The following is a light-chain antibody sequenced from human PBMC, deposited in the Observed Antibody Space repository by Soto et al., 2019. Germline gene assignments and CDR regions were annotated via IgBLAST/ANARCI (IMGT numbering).Light chain of an antibody. CDR1: SSDVGGYNY. CDR2: EVS. V-gene: IGLV2-14*01. J-gene: IGLJ1*01. CDR3: SSYASSTAYV. Sequence: QSALTQPASVSGSPGHSITISCTGTSSDVGGYNYVSWYQLHPGKAPKLMVYEVSYRPSGVSSRFSGSKSANTASLTISGLQAEDEADYYCSSYASSTAYVFGTGTKVTVL.